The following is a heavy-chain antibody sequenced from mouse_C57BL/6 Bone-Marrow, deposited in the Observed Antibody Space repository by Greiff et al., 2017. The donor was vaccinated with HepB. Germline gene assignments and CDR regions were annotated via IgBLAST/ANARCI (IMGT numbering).Heavy chain of an antibody. CDR2: IYPSDSET. J-gene: IGHJ2*01. CDR1: GYTFTSYW. V-gene: IGHV1-61*01. CDR3: ARSPTGYFDY. Sequence: QVQLKQPGAELVRPGSSVKLSCKASGYTFTSYWMDWVKQRPGQGLEWIGNIYPSDSETHYNQKFKDKATLTVDKSSSTAYMQLSSLTSEDSAVYYCARSPTGYFDYWGQGTTLTVSS.